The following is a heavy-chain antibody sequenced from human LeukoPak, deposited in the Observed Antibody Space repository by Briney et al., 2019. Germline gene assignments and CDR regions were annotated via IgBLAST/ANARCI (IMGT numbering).Heavy chain of an antibody. CDR3: ATTYYDSSGYYRGPYWYFDL. V-gene: IGHV1-8*01. CDR1: GYTFTSYD. CDR2: MNPNSGNT. Sequence: ASVKVSCKASGYTFTSYDINWVRQATGQGLEWMGWMNPNSGNTGYAQKCQGRGNMTRNTSIRTAYMELSSLRSDDTAVYYCATTYYDSSGYYRGPYWYFDLWGRGTLVTVSS. D-gene: IGHD3-22*01. J-gene: IGHJ2*01.